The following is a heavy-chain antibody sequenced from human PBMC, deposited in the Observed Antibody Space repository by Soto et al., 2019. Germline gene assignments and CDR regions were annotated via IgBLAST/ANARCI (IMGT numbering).Heavy chain of an antibody. D-gene: IGHD1-26*01. V-gene: IGHV4-59*01. J-gene: IGHJ4*02. Sequence: SETLSLTCTVSGYSISAYSWSWFRQPPGKGLEWIGNIHYNGNTKYNPSLKSRVSMSVDTSKNQFSLRLISVTAADTAKYCCAREGAPGRWRHPLAFWVQGPRVT. CDR2: IHYNGNT. CDR3: AREGAPGRWRHPLAF. CDR1: GYSISAYS.